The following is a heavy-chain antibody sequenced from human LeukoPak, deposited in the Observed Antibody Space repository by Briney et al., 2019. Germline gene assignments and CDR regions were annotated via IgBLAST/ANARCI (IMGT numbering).Heavy chain of an antibody. J-gene: IGHJ4*02. CDR3: SPYRLVLLPFES. V-gene: IGHV3-23*01. D-gene: IGHD5-18*01. CDR1: GFTFSAFA. CDR2: IFPRGGEI. Sequence: GGSLRLSSAPSGFTFSAFAMSCVRQTPGGGLGWVSSIFPRGGEIYSADSVRGGYTISRDNSKSTLSLQMNTRRAQNTAIYYCSPYRLVLLPFESWGQGTPVTVSS.